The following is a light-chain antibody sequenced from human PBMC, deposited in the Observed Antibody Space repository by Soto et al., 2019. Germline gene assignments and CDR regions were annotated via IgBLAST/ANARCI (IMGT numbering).Light chain of an antibody. CDR2: DVS. J-gene: IGLJ3*02. V-gene: IGLV2-11*01. CDR3: CSYAGSYTLV. CDR1: SSDVGAYNY. Sequence: QSALTQPRSVSGSPEQSVTISCTGTSSDVGAYNYVSWYQQHPGKVPKLMIYDVSRRPSGVPDRFSGSKSGNTASLTISGLKADDEADYYCCSYAGSYTLVFGGGTKLTVL.